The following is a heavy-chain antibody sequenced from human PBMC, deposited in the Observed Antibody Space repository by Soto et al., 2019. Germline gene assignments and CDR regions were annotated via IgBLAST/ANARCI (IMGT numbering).Heavy chain of an antibody. D-gene: IGHD4-4*01. J-gene: IGHJ6*02. CDR3: ARDGPVMTTDYYSGMDV. CDR2: IYYSGST. Sequence: QVQLQESGPGLVKPSETLSLTCTVSGGSVSSGSYYWSWIRQPPGKGLEWIGYIYYSGSTNYNPTLKRAVPMSVDTSKNQFSLTLSSVTAADTAVYYCARDGPVMTTDYYSGMDVWGQGTTVTVSS. CDR1: GGSVSSGSYY. V-gene: IGHV4-61*01.